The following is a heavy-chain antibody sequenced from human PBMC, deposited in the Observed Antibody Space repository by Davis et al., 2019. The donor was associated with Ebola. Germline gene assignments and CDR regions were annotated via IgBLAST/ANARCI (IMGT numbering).Heavy chain of an antibody. CDR3: AKGEERCSSTTCYHVY. CDR2: ISGSGEYT. V-gene: IGHV3-23*01. D-gene: IGHD2-2*01. CDR1: GFTFSSYA. Sequence: GESLKISCAASGFTFSSYALNWVRQAPGKGLEWVSTISGSGEYTYYADSVKGRFTISRDNSNNTLYLQMNSLRVEDTAVYYCAKGEERCSSTTCYHVYWGQGTLVTVSS. J-gene: IGHJ4*02.